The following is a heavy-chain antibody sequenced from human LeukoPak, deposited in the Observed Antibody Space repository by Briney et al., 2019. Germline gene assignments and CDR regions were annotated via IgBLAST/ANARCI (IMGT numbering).Heavy chain of an antibody. V-gene: IGHV1-69*13. CDR2: IIPIFGTA. CDR3: ATDVAEAFDI. CDR1: GGTFSSYA. J-gene: IGHJ3*02. Sequence: ASVKVSCKASGGTFSSYAISWVRQAPGQGLEWMGGIIPIFGTANYAQKFQGRVTITADESTSTAYMELSSLRSEDTAVYYCATDVAEAFDIWGQGTMVTVSS. D-gene: IGHD2-21*01.